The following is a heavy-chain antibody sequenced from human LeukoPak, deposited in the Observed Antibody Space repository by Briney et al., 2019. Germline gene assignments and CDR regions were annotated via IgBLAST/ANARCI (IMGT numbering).Heavy chain of an antibody. CDR2: IILTFGTA. CDR1: GGTFSSYA. D-gene: IGHD2-2*02. CDR3: ARVRCSSTSCYTGPYNWFDP. V-gene: IGHV1-69*13. J-gene: IGHJ5*02. Sequence: ASVKVSCKASGGTFSSYAISWVRQAPGQGLEWMGGIILTFGTANYAQKFQGRVTITADESTSTAYMELSSLRSEDTAVYYCARVRCSSTSCYTGPYNWFDPWGQGTLVTVSS.